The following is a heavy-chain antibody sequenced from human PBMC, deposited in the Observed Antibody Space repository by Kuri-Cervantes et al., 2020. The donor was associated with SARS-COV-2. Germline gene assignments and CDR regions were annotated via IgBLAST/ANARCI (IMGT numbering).Heavy chain of an antibody. CDR1: GYTFTSYG. J-gene: IGHJ5*02. Sequence: ASVKVSCKASGYTFTSYGINWVRQATGQGLEWMGWMNPNSGNTGYAQKFQGRVTITRNTSISTAYMELSSLRSEDTAVYYCARESKGVTIFGVVYNWFDPWGQGTLVTVSS. CDR3: ARESKGVTIFGVVYNWFDP. CDR2: MNPNSGNT. V-gene: IGHV1-8*03. D-gene: IGHD3-3*01.